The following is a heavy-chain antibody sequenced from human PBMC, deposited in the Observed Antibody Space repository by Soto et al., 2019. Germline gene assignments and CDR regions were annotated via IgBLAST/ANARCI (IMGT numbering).Heavy chain of an antibody. D-gene: IGHD2-8*02. J-gene: IGHJ4*02. CDR3: ARGVLDY. CDR2: ISSSSSGI. CDR1: GFNFSGYA. V-gene: IGHV3-48*02. Sequence: VQLVESGGGLAQPGGSLRLSCGGSGFNFSGYAMNWVRQAPGKGLEWVSYISSSSSGIHYADSVKGRFTISRDNGKRSLYLQMNSLRDEDTGIYYCARGVLDYWGQGALVTVSS.